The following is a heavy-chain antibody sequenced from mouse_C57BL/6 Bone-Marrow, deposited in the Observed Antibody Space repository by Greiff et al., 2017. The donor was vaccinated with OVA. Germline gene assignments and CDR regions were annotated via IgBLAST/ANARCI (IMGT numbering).Heavy chain of an antibody. CDR3: ATDY. CDR2: IYPSDSET. V-gene: IGHV1-61*01. J-gene: IGHJ2*01. Sequence: VQLQQPGAELVRPGSSVQLSCKPSGSPLTSYCMSWVKQRPGHLLAWIGNIYPSDSETHYNQKFKDKATLTVDKSSSTAYMQLSSLTSEDSAVYYCATDYWGQGTTLTVSS. CDR1: GSPLTSYC.